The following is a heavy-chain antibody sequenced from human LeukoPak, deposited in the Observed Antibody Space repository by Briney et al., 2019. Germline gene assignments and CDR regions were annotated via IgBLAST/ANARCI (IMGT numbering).Heavy chain of an antibody. J-gene: IGHJ4*02. D-gene: IGHD6-13*01. Sequence: GGSLRLSCAASGFTVSSNYMSWVRQAPGKGLEGVSVIYSGGSTYYADAVKGRFTISRGNSKNTLYLQMHSLRAEDTAVYYCASTDSGAAAAFDYWGQGTLVTVSS. CDR2: IYSGGST. CDR1: GFTVSSNY. CDR3: ASTDSGAAAAFDY. V-gene: IGHV3-66*02.